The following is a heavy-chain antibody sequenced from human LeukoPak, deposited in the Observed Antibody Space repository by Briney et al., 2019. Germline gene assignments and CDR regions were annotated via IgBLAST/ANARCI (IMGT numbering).Heavy chain of an antibody. Sequence: SGTLSLTCTISGGSISTSNWWSWVRQPPGKGLEWIGEIYHSGSTNYNPSLKSRVTISVDKSKNQFSLKLSSVTAADTAVYYCARGSGMIFWYYGMDVWGQGTTVTVSS. CDR2: IYHSGST. V-gene: IGHV4-4*02. J-gene: IGHJ6*02. CDR3: ARGSGMIFWYYGMDV. CDR1: GGSISTSNW. D-gene: IGHD3-9*01.